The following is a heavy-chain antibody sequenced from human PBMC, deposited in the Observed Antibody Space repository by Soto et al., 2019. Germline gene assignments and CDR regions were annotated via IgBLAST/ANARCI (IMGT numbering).Heavy chain of an antibody. Sequence: RASVKVSCKASGHTFTGYFMHWVRQAPGQGLEWMGWINPYSGGADYAQSFQGRVTMTRDTSISTVYMELSRLRFDDTAVYYCARVIRGAYYNSPLDTWGQGTVVTVSS. J-gene: IGHJ5*02. CDR3: ARVIRGAYYNSPLDT. CDR2: INPYSGGA. V-gene: IGHV1-2*02. CDR1: GHTFTGYF. D-gene: IGHD3-10*01.